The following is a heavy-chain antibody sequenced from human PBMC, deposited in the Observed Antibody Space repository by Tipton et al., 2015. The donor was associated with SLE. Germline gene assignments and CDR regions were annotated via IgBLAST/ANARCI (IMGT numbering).Heavy chain of an antibody. J-gene: IGHJ5*02. D-gene: IGHD2-8*02. CDR1: GASIRSQY. V-gene: IGHV4-59*08. CDR2: IYHSGYSST. CDR3: ARRGVVSRFDP. Sequence: GASIRSQYWGWIRQPPGKGLEWIGYIYHSGYSSTNYSPSLKSRVTLSVDTSKNQCFLKLNSVTAADTAVYYCARRGVVSRFDPWGQGTLVTVSS.